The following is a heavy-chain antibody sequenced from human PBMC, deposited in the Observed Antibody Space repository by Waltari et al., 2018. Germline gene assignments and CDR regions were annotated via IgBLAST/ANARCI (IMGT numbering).Heavy chain of an antibody. CDR2: MNPNSGNT. V-gene: IGHV1-8*03. CDR1: GYTFTRYD. D-gene: IGHD6-13*01. CDR3: ARGGIAAAGTEDAFDI. J-gene: IGHJ3*02. Sequence: QVQLVQSGAEVKKPGASVKVSCKASGYTFTRYDINWVRQATRQGLEWMGWMNPNSGNTGNAQKFQGRVTITRNTSISTAYMELSSLRSEDTAVYYCARGGIAAAGTEDAFDIWGQGTMVTVSS.